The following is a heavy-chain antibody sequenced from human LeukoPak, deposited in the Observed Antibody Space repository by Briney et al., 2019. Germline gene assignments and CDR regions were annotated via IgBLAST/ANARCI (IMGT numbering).Heavy chain of an antibody. CDR2: IYFGGST. D-gene: IGHD3-22*01. CDR3: ARITRDYYDSSGYRTDDAFDI. Sequence: SETLSLTCTVSGGSISSYYWSWIRQPPGKGLEWIGYIYFGGSTNYNPSLKSRVTISVDTSKNQFSMKLTSVTAADTAVYYCARITRDYYDSSGYRTDDAFDIWGQGTMVTVSS. J-gene: IGHJ3*02. V-gene: IGHV4-59*01. CDR1: GGSISSYY.